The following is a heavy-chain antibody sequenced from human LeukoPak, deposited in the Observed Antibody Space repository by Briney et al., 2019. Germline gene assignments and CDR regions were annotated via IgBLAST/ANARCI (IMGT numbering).Heavy chain of an antibody. J-gene: IGHJ3*02. CDR3: ARPGVGSGRYGAFDI. V-gene: IGHV4-59*08. Sequence: PSETLSFTCTVSGGSISSYYWSWIRQRPGNGLEWFGYIYYNGGTNYNPSLESRLTMSVDTAKNQFSLKLRSVTAADTAVYYCARPGVGSGRYGAFDIWGQGTMVTVSS. CDR2: IYYNGGT. CDR1: GGSISSYY. D-gene: IGHD5-18*01.